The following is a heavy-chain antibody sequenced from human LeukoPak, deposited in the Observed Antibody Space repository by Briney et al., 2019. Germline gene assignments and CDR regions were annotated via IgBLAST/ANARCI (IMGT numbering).Heavy chain of an antibody. D-gene: IGHD3-22*01. J-gene: IGHJ3*02. CDR2: ISSSSSYI. CDR3: ARDRYYYDSSGYGFSAFDI. V-gene: IGHV3-21*01. CDR1: GFTFSSYG. Sequence: GGSLRLSCAASGFTFSSYGMNWVRQAPGKGLEWVSSISSSSSYIYYADSVKGRFTISRDNAKNSLYLQMNSLRAEDTAVYHCARDRYYYDSSGYGFSAFDIWGQGTMVTVSS.